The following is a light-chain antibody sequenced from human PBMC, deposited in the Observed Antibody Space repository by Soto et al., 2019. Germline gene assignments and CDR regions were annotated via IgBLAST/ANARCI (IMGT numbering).Light chain of an antibody. CDR2: DGS. J-gene: IGLJ2*01. Sequence: QSALTQPASVSGSPGQSITISCTGTSSDVGSYNLVSWYQQHPGKAPKLMIYDGSKRPSGVSNRFSGSKSGNTASLTISGLQAEDEADYYCCSYAGNHVVFGGGTQLTVL. CDR1: SSDVGSYNL. CDR3: CSYAGNHVV. V-gene: IGLV2-23*01.